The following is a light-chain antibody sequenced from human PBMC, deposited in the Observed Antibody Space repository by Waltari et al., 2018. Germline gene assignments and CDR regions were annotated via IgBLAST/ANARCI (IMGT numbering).Light chain of an antibody. Sequence: IQMTQSPSTLSASVGARVTISCRASQSISSCLAWYQQKPGKAPKLLIYDASSLESGVPSRFSGSGSGTEFTLTISSLQPDDFATYYCQQYNSYSPYTFGQGTKLEIK. J-gene: IGKJ2*01. CDR3: QQYNSYSPYT. CDR2: DAS. V-gene: IGKV1-5*01. CDR1: QSISSC.